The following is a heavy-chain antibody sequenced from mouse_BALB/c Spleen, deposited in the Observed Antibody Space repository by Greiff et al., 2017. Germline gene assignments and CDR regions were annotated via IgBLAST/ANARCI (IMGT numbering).Heavy chain of an antibody. J-gene: IGHJ4*01. Sequence: EVNLVESGPGLVKPSQSLSLTCTVTGYSITSDYAWNWIRQFPGNKLEWMGYISYSGSTSYNPSLKSRISITRDTSKNQFFLQLNSVTTEDTATYYCARRLLYAMDYWGQGTSVTVSS. CDR3: ARRLLYAMDY. CDR2: ISYSGST. CDR1: GYSITSDYA. V-gene: IGHV3-2*02. D-gene: IGHD2-13*01.